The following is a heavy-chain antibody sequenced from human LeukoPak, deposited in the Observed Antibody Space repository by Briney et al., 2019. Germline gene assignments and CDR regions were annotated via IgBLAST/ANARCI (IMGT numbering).Heavy chain of an antibody. V-gene: IGHV4-34*01. CDR3: VRGRQWLAIDY. D-gene: IGHD6-19*01. CDR2: INHSGST. J-gene: IGHJ4*02. Sequence: PSETLSLTCAVYGGSFSGYYWSWIRQPPGKGLEWIGEINHSGSTNYNPSLKSRVTISVDTSKNQFSLKLSSVTAADTAVYYCVRGRQWLAIDYWGQGTLVTVSS. CDR1: GGSFSGYY.